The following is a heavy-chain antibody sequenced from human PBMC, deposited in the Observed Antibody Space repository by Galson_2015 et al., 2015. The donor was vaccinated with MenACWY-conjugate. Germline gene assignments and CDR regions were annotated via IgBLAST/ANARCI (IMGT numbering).Heavy chain of an antibody. D-gene: IGHD1-26*01. CDR3: TRVCATTRCTPSNYFHYTDY. CDR2: LRSKAYGATT. Sequence: SLRLSCAASGFTFGAYAMNWVRQAPGKGLEWVGLLRSKAYGATTAYAASVRVRFTISRDDSNSITYLQMNSLKTEDTAIYDCTRVCATTRCTPSNYFHYTDYWGIGTTVTVSS. V-gene: IGHV3-49*04. CDR1: GFTFGAYA. J-gene: IGHJ6*03.